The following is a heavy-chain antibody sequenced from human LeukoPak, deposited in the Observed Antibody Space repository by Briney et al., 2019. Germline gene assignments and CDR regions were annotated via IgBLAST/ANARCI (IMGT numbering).Heavy chain of an antibody. Sequence: GGSLRLSCAGSGFPFSSYAMGWVRQAPGKGLEWVSGIRGSGGSTEYADSVKGRFTISRDNTKNTLFLQMNSLTVEDTAVYYCTRAGRFGYSSAWVASPRIYHYKDAWGKGTTVIVSS. V-gene: IGHV3-23*01. D-gene: IGHD6-19*01. CDR1: GFPFSSYA. CDR3: TRAGRFGYSSAWVASPRIYHYKDA. J-gene: IGHJ6*03. CDR2: IRGSGGST.